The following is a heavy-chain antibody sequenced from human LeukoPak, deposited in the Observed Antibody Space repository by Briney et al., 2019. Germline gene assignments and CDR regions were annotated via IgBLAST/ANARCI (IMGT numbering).Heavy chain of an antibody. J-gene: IGHJ4*02. CDR3: ARGSGSSWYFYFDY. D-gene: IGHD6-13*01. Sequence: GGSLRLSCAASGFTFDNYAMHWVRQAPGKGLEWVSGITWNSGSIAYADSVKGRFTISRDNAKNSVYLQMNSLRAEDTALYYRARGSGSSWYFYFDYWGQGTLVTVSS. CDR2: ITWNSGSI. CDR1: GFTFDNYA. V-gene: IGHV3-9*01.